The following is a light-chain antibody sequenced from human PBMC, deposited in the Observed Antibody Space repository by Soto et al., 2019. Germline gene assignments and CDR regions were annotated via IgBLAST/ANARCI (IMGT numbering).Light chain of an antibody. V-gene: IGLV2-8*01. CDR3: AAWDDSLNGL. CDR1: SSDVGAYDY. J-gene: IGLJ3*02. Sequence: QSALTQPPSASGSPGQSVTISCTGTSSDVGAYDYVSWYQQHPGKAPKLMIYEVSQRPSGVPDRFSGSKSGTSASLAISGLQSEDEADYYCAAWDDSLNGLFGGGTKLTVL. CDR2: EVS.